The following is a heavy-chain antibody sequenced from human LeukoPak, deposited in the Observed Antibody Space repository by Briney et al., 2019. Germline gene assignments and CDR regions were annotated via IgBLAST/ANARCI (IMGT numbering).Heavy chain of an antibody. CDR2: MNPNSGNT. Sequence: ASVKVSCKTSGYTFTNYDINWVRQATGQGLEWMGWMNPNSGNTGYAQKFQGRVTITRDTSISTAYMELSSLRSEDTAVYYCARGYCSGGSCETLDYWGQGTLVTVSS. V-gene: IGHV1-8*03. CDR1: GYTFTNYD. CDR3: ARGYCSGGSCETLDY. J-gene: IGHJ4*02. D-gene: IGHD2-15*01.